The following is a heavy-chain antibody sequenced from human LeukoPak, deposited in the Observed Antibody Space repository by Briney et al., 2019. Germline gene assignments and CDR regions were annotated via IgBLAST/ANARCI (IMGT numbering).Heavy chain of an antibody. CDR2: IGTAGDT. CDR1: GFTFSSYD. CDR3: ARGGSYYDFWRGGVNY. Sequence: GSLRLSCAASGFTFSSYDMHWVRQATGKGLEWASAIGTAGDTYYPGSVKGRFTISRENAKNSLYLQMNSLRAGDTAVCYCARGGSYYDFWRGGVNYWGQGTLVTVSS. J-gene: IGHJ4*02. D-gene: IGHD3-3*01. V-gene: IGHV3-13*01.